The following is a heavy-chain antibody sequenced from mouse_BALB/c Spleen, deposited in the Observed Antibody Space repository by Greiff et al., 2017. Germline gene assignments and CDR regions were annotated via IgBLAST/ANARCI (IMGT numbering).Heavy chain of an antibody. CDR2: ISYSGST. CDR3: ALTDAMDY. CDR1: GYSITSDYA. D-gene: IGHD4-1*01. Sequence: EVKLQESGPGLVKPSQSLSLTCTVTGYSITSDYAWNWIRQFPGNKLEWMGYISYSGSTSYNPSLKSRISITRDTSKNQFFLQLNSVTTEDTATYYCALTDAMDYWGQGTSVTVSS. J-gene: IGHJ4*01. V-gene: IGHV3-2*02.